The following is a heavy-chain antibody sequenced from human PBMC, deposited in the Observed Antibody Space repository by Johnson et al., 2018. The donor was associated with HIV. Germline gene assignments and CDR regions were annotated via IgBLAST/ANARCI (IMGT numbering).Heavy chain of an antibody. D-gene: IGHD1-7*01. Sequence: QVQLVESGGGVVQPGRSLRLSCAASGFTFSNYAMHWVRQAPGKGLEWVTVISYDGSNKYYADSVKGRFTISRDNSKNTLDLQMNSLRAEDTAGYSCARAPQTYNWNYMMAFDMWGQGTMVTVSP. CDR1: GFTFSNYA. CDR3: ARAPQTYNWNYMMAFDM. CDR2: ISYDGSNK. J-gene: IGHJ3*02. V-gene: IGHV3-30*14.